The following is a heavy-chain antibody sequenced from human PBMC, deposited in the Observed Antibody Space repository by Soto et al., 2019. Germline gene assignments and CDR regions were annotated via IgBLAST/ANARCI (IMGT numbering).Heavy chain of an antibody. CDR1: GFTFSSYG. CDR3: AKGVTMVRGVILDWFDP. CDR2: ISYDGSNK. J-gene: IGHJ5*02. Sequence: QVQLVESGGGVVQPGRSLRLSCAASGFTFSSYGMHWVRQAPGKGLEWVAVISYDGSNKYYADSVKGRFTISRDNSKNPLYLQMNSLRAEGTAVYYCAKGVTMVRGVILDWFDPWGQGTLVTVSS. D-gene: IGHD3-10*01. V-gene: IGHV3-30*18.